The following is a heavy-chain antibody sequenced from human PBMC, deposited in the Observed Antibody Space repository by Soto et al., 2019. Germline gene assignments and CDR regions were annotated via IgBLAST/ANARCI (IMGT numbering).Heavy chain of an antibody. CDR3: TRASHSDFGDYVYFEF. Sequence: EVQLVESGGGLVQPGRSLRLSCAASGFTFDDFSMHWVRHTPGEGLEWVSGISWNSGSIGYADSVKGRFSISRDNAKNSLYLQLNSLRTEDTALYYCTRASHSDFGDYVYFEFWGQGTLVTVSS. CDR2: ISWNSGSI. CDR1: GFTFDDFS. J-gene: IGHJ4*02. D-gene: IGHD4-17*01. V-gene: IGHV3-9*01.